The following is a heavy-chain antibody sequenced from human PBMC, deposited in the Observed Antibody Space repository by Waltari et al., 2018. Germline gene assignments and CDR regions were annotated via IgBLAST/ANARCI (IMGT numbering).Heavy chain of an antibody. J-gene: IGHJ4*02. CDR2: INMDGSIT. CDR1: GFHFSNSR. Sequence: EVHLVESGGGLVQHGGSLRLHCSASGFHFSNSRMTCVRQAPGKGLVSVAHINMDGSITNYADSVKGRFTISRDNTKNTLFLQMNSLRAEDTAIYYCVLYSSEFLGDCWGQGTLVTVSS. D-gene: IGHD6-19*01. V-gene: IGHV3-74*01. CDR3: VLYSSEFLGDC.